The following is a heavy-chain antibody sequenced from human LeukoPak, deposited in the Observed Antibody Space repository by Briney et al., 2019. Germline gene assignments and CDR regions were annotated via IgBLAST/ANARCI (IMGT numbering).Heavy chain of an antibody. CDR1: GFIFSNYA. J-gene: IGHJ3*02. CDR3: ARSITIFGVVTRPRDAFDI. D-gene: IGHD3-3*01. V-gene: IGHV3-30*04. Sequence: GRSLRLSCAASGFIFSNYAIHWVRQAPGKGLEWLAVISYDGTYKYYADSVKGRFTISRDNSENTLYLQMNSLRAEDTAVYYCARSITIFGVVTRPRDAFDIWGQGTMVTVSS. CDR2: ISYDGTYK.